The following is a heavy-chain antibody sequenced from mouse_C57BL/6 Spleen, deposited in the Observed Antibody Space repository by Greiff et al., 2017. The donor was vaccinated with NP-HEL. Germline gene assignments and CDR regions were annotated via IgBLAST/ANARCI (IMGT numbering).Heavy chain of an antibody. J-gene: IGHJ2*01. D-gene: IGHD1-1*01. Sequence: QVQLQQPGAELVKPGASVKLSCKASGYTFTSYWMQWVKQRPGQGLEWIGEIDPSDGYTIYNQKFKGKATLTVDTSSSTAYMPRSSLTSEDSAVYYCASFITTVVAWGQGTTLTVSS. CDR2: IDPSDGYT. V-gene: IGHV1-50*01. CDR3: ASFITTVVA. CDR1: GYTFTSYW.